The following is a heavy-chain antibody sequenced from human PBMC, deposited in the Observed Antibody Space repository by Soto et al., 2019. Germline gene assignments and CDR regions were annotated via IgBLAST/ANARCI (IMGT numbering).Heavy chain of an antibody. CDR2: VYYSGST. V-gene: IGHV4-59*01. Sequence: SETLSLTCTVSGGSISYYYWSWIRQPPGKGLEWIGYVYYSGSTNYNPSLKSRVTISVDTSKNQFSLKLSSVTAADTAVYYCARDVDTNGMDVWGQGTTVTVSS. J-gene: IGHJ6*02. CDR3: ARDVDTNGMDV. CDR1: GGSISYYY. D-gene: IGHD5-18*01.